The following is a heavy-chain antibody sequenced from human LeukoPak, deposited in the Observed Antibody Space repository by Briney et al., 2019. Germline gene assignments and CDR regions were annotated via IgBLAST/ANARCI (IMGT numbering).Heavy chain of an antibody. J-gene: IGHJ3*02. CDR3: AVGDPGGDAFDI. V-gene: IGHV1-18*01. CDR2: ISAYNGNT. CDR1: GYTFTSYG. Sequence: ASVKVSCKASGYTFTSYGISWVRQAPGQGLEWMGWISAYNGNTDYAQKLQGRVTMTTDTSTSTAYMELRSLRSDDTAVYYCAVGDPGGDAFDIWGQGTMVTVSS.